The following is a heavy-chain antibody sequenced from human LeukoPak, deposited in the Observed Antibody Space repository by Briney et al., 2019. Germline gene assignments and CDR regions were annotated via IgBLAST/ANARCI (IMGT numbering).Heavy chain of an antibody. D-gene: IGHD5-24*01. V-gene: IGHV1-69*13. J-gene: IGHJ4*02. CDR1: GGTFSSYA. CDR3: ARGRYSAMATEIDY. CDR2: IIPIFGTA. Sequence: RTSVKVSCKASGGTFSSYAISWVRQAPGQGLEWMGGIIPIFGTANYAQKFQGRVTITADESTSTAYMELSSLRSEDTAVYYCARGRYSAMATEIDYWGQGTLVTVSS.